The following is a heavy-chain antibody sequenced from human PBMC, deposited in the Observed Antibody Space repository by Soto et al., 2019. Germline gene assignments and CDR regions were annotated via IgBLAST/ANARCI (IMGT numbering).Heavy chain of an antibody. CDR1: GYTFTGYY. V-gene: IGHV1-2*02. J-gene: IGHJ6*02. CDR2: INPNSGGT. D-gene: IGHD3-3*01. Sequence: ASVKVSCKASGYTFTGYYMHWVRQAPGQGLEWMGWINPNSGGTNYAQRFQGRVTMTRDTSISTAYMELSRLRSDDTAVYYCARSSGITDSSDVWGQGTTVTVS. CDR3: ARSSGITDSSDV.